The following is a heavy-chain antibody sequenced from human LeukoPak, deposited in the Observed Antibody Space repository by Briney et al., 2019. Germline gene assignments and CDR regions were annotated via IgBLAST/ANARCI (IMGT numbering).Heavy chain of an antibody. J-gene: IGHJ5*02. CDR3: ARDPTHCTNGVCYIAWFDP. CDR1: GFTFSNYW. CDR2: INTDGSST. D-gene: IGHD2-8*01. Sequence: GGSLRLSCAASGFTFSNYWMHWVRQDPGKGLVWVSRINTDGSSTTYADSVKGRFTISRENAKNTLYLQMNSLRVEDTAVYYCARDPTHCTNGVCYIAWFDPWGQGTLVTVSS. V-gene: IGHV3-74*01.